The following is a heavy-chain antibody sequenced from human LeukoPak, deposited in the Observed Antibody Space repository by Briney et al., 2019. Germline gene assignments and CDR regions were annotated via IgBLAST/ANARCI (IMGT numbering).Heavy chain of an antibody. CDR2: INHSGST. CDR3: ARHGRYSGYDRAFDI. J-gene: IGHJ3*02. CDR1: GGSFSGYY. D-gene: IGHD5-12*01. V-gene: IGHV4-34*01. Sequence: SETLSLTCAVYGGSFSGYYWSWLRQPPGKGLEWIGEINHSGSTNYNPSLKSRVTISVDTSKNQFSLKLSSVTAADTAVYYCARHGRYSGYDRAFDIWGQGTMVTVSS.